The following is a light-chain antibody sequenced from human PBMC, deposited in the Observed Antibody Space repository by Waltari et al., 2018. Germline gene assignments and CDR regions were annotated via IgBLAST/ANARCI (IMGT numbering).Light chain of an antibody. J-gene: IGLJ3*02. CDR1: SNNVGNEG. V-gene: IGLV10-54*01. CDR2: RKN. CDR3: SAWDSGLRAWV. Sequence: QAGLTQPPSVSKDLRQTATLTCTGDSNNVGNEGAAWLQQHQGPPPKLISSRKNERPPWISESFSASRSASTASLTITGIQPEDEADYYCSAWDSGLRAWVFGGGTKLTVL.